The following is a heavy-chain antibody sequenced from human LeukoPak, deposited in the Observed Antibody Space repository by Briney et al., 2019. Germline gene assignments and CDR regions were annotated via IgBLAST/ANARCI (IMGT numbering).Heavy chain of an antibody. CDR1: GGSISSGEYY. V-gene: IGHV4-31*01. D-gene: IGHD2-8*01. Sequence: PSETLSLTCTVSGGSISSGEYYWTWVRQHPGKGLEWIGYIFYSGSTYYSPSLKSPVSISLDTSKNHFSLQLSAMTAADTAVYYCARVLLSDCTHGVCKWFDPWGQGTLVTVSS. CDR3: ARVLLSDCTHGVCKWFDP. CDR2: IFYSGST. J-gene: IGHJ5*02.